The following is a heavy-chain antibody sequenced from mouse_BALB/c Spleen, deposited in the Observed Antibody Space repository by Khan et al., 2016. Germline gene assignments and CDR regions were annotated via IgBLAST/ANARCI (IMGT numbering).Heavy chain of an antibody. Sequence: EVQLQESGPGLVKPSQSLSLTCTVTGYSITSDYAWNWIRQFPGNKLEWMGYISYSGSTSYNPSLKSRISITRDTSKNLFFLQLNSVTTEDTATYYCARWLAYWGQGTLVTVSA. CDR2: ISYSGST. CDR1: GYSITSDYA. CDR3: ARWLAY. V-gene: IGHV3-2*02. J-gene: IGHJ3*01.